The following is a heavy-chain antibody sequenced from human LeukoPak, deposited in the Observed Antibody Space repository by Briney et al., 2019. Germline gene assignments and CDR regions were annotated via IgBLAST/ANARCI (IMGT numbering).Heavy chain of an antibody. CDR1: GFTFSSYA. CDR2: SGGSGGST. D-gene: IGHD1-1*01. J-gene: IGHJ3*02. CDR3: AKGSRKTSLDGFDM. V-gene: IGHV3-23*01. Sequence: GGSLRLSCVATGFTFSSYALNSVGQAPGKGLEWVSGSGGSGGSTYHADSVKGRFTISRDNSKNMLYLQMHSLRAEDTAIYYCAKGSRKTSLDGFDMWGQGTMVIVSS.